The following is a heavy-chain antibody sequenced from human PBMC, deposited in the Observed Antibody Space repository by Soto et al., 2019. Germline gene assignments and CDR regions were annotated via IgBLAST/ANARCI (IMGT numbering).Heavy chain of an antibody. D-gene: IGHD3-16*01. J-gene: IGHJ4*02. CDR1: GSSISSGGYY. CDR3: ARGGGTLYYFDY. V-gene: IGHV4-31*11. CDR2: IYYSGST. Sequence: TLSLTCAVSGSSISSGGYYWSWIRQHPGKGLEWIGYIYYSGSTYYNPSLKSRVTISVDTSKNQFSLKLSSVTAADTAVYYCARGGGTLYYFDYWGQGTLVTVSS.